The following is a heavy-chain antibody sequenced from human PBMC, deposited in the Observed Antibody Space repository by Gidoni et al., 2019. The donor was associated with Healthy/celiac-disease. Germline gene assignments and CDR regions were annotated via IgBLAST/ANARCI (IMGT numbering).Heavy chain of an antibody. J-gene: IGHJ3*02. CDR3: ASLSWGEFYYDSSGYRLIVAFDI. Sequence: QLQLQESGPGLVKPSETLSLTCTVSGGSISSSSSYWGWIRQPPGKGLEWIGSIYYSGSTYYNPSLKSRVTISVDTSKNQFSLKLSSVTAADTAVYYCASLSWGEFYYDSSGYRLIVAFDIWGQGTMVTVSS. V-gene: IGHV4-39*07. CDR2: IYYSGST. CDR1: GGSISSSSSY. D-gene: IGHD3-22*01.